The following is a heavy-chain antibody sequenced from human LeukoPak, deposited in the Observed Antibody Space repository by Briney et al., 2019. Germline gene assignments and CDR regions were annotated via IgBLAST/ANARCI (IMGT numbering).Heavy chain of an antibody. Sequence: GGSLRLSCAASGFTFDDYGMNWVRQAPGKGLEWISGIHWNGDTTNYADSVEGRFTISRDNAKNSLYLQMNSLRAEDTALYYFSRGRRYCYYYYLDVWGKGTTVTVSS. V-gene: IGHV3-20*04. CDR2: IHWNGDTT. CDR1: GFTFDDYG. J-gene: IGHJ6*03. CDR3: SRGRRYCYYYYLDV.